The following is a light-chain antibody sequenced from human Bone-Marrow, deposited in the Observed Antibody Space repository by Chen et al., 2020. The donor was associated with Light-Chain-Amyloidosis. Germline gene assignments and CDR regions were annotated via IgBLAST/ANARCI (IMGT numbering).Light chain of an antibody. Sequence: QSALTQPASVSGSPGQSITISCTGTSSDVVGYNYVPWYQQHPGKAPKLMIYDVSNRPSGVSNRFSGSRSGNTASVTISGVQAEDEGAYYCRSYTSSSTRGVFGGGTKLTVL. J-gene: IGLJ3*02. CDR1: SSDVVGYNY. V-gene: IGLV2-14*01. CDR2: DVS. CDR3: RSYTSSSTRGV.